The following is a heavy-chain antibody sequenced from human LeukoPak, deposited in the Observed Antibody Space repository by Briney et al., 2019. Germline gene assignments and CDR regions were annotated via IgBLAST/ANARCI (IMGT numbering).Heavy chain of an antibody. CDR1: GFTFSSYA. J-gene: IGHJ4*02. CDR3: ARDDDTTGRYSRFDY. Sequence: GGSLRLSCAASGFTFSSYAMSWVRQAPGKGLEWVSAISGSGGSIYYADSVKGRFTVSRDTSKHTLYLQMSSLRAEDTAVYFCARDDDTTGRYSRFDYWGQGTLVTVSS. CDR2: ISGSGGSI. D-gene: IGHD3-22*01. V-gene: IGHV3-23*01.